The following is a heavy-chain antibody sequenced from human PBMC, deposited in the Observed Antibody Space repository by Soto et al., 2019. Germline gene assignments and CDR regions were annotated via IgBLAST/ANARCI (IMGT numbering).Heavy chain of an antibody. V-gene: IGHV1-69*06. CDR1: GGTFSSYA. D-gene: IGHD2-15*01. Sequence: GASVKVSCKAPGGTFSSYAISWVRQAPGQGLEWMGGIIPIFGTANYAQKFQGRVTITADKSTSTAYMELSSLRSEDTAVYYCARGPSRRIFRTSYGMDVWGQGTTVTVSS. CDR3: ARGPSRRIFRTSYGMDV. J-gene: IGHJ6*02. CDR2: IIPIFGTA.